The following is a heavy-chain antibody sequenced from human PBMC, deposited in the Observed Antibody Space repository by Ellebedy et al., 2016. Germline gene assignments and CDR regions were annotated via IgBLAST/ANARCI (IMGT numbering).Heavy chain of an antibody. CDR2: ISYDGSNK. D-gene: IGHD3-22*01. J-gene: IGHJ3*02. CDR1: GFTFSSYG. Sequence: GGSLRLSXAASGFTFSSYGMHWVRQAPGKGLEWVAVISYDGSNKYYADSVKGRFTISRDNSKNTLYLQMNSLRAEDTAVYYCAKERWLLLETDAFDNWGQGTMVTVSS. V-gene: IGHV3-30*18. CDR3: AKERWLLLETDAFDN.